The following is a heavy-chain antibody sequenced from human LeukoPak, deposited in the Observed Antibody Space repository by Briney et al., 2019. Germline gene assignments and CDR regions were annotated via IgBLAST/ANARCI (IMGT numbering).Heavy chain of an antibody. D-gene: IGHD2-21*02. Sequence: PGRSLRLSCAASGFTFSYYGMLWVRQAPGKGLEWVAVISYDGSNRYFADSVKGRFTISRDNSENTLYLRMNSLRAEDTAVYYCAKAELAYCATDCYSDFDYWGQGTLVTVSS. CDR2: ISYDGSNR. CDR1: GFTFSYYG. V-gene: IGHV3-30*18. CDR3: AKAELAYCATDCYSDFDY. J-gene: IGHJ4*02.